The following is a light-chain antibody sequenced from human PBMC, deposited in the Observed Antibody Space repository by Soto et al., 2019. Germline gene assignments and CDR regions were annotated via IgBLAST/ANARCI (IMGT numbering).Light chain of an antibody. Sequence: AIQLTQTPSSLSASVGDRVTITFRASQGISSFLAWYQQKPGKAPKLLIYAASTLQSGVPSRFSGSGSGRDFTLTISSLQPEDFATYYCLLDYSYFWAFGQGTRWIS. CDR3: LLDYSYFWA. CDR1: QGISSF. J-gene: IGKJ1*01. CDR2: AAS. V-gene: IGKV1-6*01.